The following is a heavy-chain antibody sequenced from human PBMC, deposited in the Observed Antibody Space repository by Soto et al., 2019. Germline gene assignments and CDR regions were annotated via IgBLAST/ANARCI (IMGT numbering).Heavy chain of an antibody. CDR1: GGSISSYY. V-gene: IGHV4-59*01. D-gene: IGHD4-17*01. Sequence: QVQLQESGPGLVKPSETLSLTCTVSGGSISSYYWSWIRQPPGKGLEWIGHIYYSGSTNYHPSLKSRVATSVDTSKNQFSLNLSSVPAADTAVYYCATVLSPTYGDYADYWGQGTLVTVSS. CDR2: IYYSGST. CDR3: ATVLSPTYGDYADY. J-gene: IGHJ4*02.